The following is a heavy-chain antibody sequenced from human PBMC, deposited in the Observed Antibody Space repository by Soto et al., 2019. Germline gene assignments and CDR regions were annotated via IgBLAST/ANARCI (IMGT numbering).Heavy chain of an antibody. CDR1: GVSISSGNW. CDR3: SREFDYYVCCGYHTPLFDY. J-gene: IGHJ4*02. D-gene: IGHD3-22*01. CDR2: IYHSGST. Sequence: SETLSLTCDVSGVSISSGNWWSWVRQAPGKGLEWIGEIYHSGSTNYKTSLRSRVTISVDTSKNQFSLKLSSVTAADTAVYYCSREFDYYVCCGYHTPLFDYSGQATLVTVSS. V-gene: IGHV4-4*02.